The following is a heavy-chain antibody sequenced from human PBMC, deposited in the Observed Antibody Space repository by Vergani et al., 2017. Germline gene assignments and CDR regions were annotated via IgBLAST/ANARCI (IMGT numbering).Heavy chain of an antibody. D-gene: IGHD6-25*01. V-gene: IGHV3-21*06. CDR3: ARDLTSGGYPESYGMDV. CDR2: IGSSGPYI. CDR1: GFTFSDFS. Sequence: VQLVESGGGLVKPGGFLRLSCAASGFTFSDFSMSWVRQAPGKGLEWVAFIGSSGPYINYADSVKGRFIISRDNTNNSLFLQLRSLRAEDAAVYYCARDLTSGGYPESYGMDVWGQGATVTVSS. J-gene: IGHJ6*02.